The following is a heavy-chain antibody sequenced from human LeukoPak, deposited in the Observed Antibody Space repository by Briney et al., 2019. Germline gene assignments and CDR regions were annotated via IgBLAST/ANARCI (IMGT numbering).Heavy chain of an antibody. CDR3: ARWGQTTVTPRGVNAFDI. CDR1: GFTFSSYG. CDR2: IWYDGSNK. J-gene: IGHJ3*02. V-gene: IGHV3-33*01. Sequence: PGGSLRLSCAASGFTFSSYGMHWVRQAPGKGLEWVAVIWYDGSNKYYADSVKGRFTISRDNSKNTLYLQMNSLRAEDTAVYYCARWGQTTVTPRGVNAFDIWGQGTMVTVSS. D-gene: IGHD4-17*01.